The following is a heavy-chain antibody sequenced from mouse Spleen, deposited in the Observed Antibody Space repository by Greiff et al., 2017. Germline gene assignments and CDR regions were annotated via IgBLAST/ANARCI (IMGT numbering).Heavy chain of an antibody. CDR3: ARNWIYDAMDY. Sequence: QVQLQQPGAELVKPGASVKLSCKASGYTFTSYWMHWVKQRPGQGLEWIGMIHPNSGSTNYNEKFKSKATLTVDKSSSTAYMQLSSLTSEDSAVYYCARNWIYDAMDYWGQGTSVTVSS. D-gene: IGHD4-1*01. J-gene: IGHJ4*01. CDR1: GYTFTSYW. CDR2: IHPNSGST. V-gene: IGHV1-64*01.